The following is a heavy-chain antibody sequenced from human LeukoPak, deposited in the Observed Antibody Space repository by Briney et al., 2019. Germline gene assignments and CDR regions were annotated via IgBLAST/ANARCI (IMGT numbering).Heavy chain of an antibody. CDR3: AKEMYYYDSSGYYLT. J-gene: IGHJ5*02. CDR1: GFTFSSYG. V-gene: IGHV3-30*02. Sequence: GGSLRLSCAASGFTFSSYGMHWVRQAPGKGLEWVAFIRYDGSNKYYADSVKGRFTISRDNSKNTLYLQMNSLRAEDTAVYYCAKEMYYYDSSGYYLTWGQGTLVTVSS. CDR2: IRYDGSNK. D-gene: IGHD3-22*01.